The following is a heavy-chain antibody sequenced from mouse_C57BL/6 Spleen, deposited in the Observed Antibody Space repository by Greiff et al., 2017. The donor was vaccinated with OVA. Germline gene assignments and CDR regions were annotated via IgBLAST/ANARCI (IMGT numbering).Heavy chain of an antibody. D-gene: IGHD2-4*01. CDR1: GYAFSSSW. CDR3: ARFYDYDWGFAD. CDR2: IYPGDGDT. Sequence: LQESGPELVKPGASVKISCKASGYAFSSSWMNWVKQRPGKGLEWIGRIYPGDGDTNYNGKFKGKATLTADKSSSTAYMQLSSLTSEDSAVYFCARFYDYDWGFADWGQGTLVTVSA. V-gene: IGHV1-82*01. J-gene: IGHJ3*01.